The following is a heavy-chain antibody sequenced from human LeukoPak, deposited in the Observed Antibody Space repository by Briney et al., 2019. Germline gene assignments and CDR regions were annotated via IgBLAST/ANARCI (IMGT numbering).Heavy chain of an antibody. Sequence: AASVKVSCKASGGTFSSYAISWVRQAPGQGLEWMGRIIPILGIANYAQKLQGRVTITADKSTSTAYMELSSLRSEDTAVYYCARDLMDTAMVDYWGQGTLVTVSS. D-gene: IGHD5-18*01. V-gene: IGHV1-69*04. J-gene: IGHJ4*02. CDR2: IIPILGIA. CDR1: GGTFSSYA. CDR3: ARDLMDTAMVDY.